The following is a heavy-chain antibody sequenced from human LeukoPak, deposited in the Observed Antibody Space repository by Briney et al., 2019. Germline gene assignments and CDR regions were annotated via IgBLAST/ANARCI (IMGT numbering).Heavy chain of an antibody. CDR2: INPNSGGT. D-gene: IGHD5-12*01. CDR3: ARERAHRLVSGYDPYYYGMDV. CDR1: GYTFTGNY. Sequence: ASVKVSCKASGYTFTGNYMHWVRQAPGQGLEWMGWINPNSGGTNYAQKFQGWVTMTRDTSISTAYMELSRLRSDDTAVYYCARERAHRLVSGYDPYYYGMDVWGKGTTVTVSS. V-gene: IGHV1-2*04. J-gene: IGHJ6*04.